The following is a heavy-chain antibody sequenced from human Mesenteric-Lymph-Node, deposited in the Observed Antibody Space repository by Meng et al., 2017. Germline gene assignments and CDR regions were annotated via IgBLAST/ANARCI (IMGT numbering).Heavy chain of an antibody. CDR2: IYYSGST. CDR3: ARKRDGYNPFDD. CDR1: GYSISSSNW. Sequence: QVPVHESGPGLVYPSDPLFLTCDVSGYSISSSNWWVWIRQPPGKGLEWIGYIYYSGSTDYNPSLKSRVTMSVDTSKNQFSLKLSSVTAVDTAVYYCARKRDGYNPFDDWGQGTLVTVSS. D-gene: IGHD5-24*01. V-gene: IGHV4-28*01. J-gene: IGHJ4*02.